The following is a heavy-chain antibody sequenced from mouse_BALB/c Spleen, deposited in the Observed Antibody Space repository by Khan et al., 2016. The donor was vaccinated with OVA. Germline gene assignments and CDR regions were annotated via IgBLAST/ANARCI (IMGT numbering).Heavy chain of an antibody. CDR1: GFNFSTYG. D-gene: IGHD2-9*01. CDR2: ISLGASYT. Sequence: EVELVESGGDLVKPGGSLKLSCAASGFNFSTYGMSWVRQTPDKRLEWVATISLGASYTYYADSVKGRFTISRDNVKNTLYLQMSSLRSEDTAMYYCARAYYGNDYYAMDNWGQGTSVTVSS. J-gene: IGHJ4*01. CDR3: ARAYYGNDYYAMDN. V-gene: IGHV5-6*01.